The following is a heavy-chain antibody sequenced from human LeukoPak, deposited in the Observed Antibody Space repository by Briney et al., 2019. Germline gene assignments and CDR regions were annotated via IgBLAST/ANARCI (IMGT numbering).Heavy chain of an antibody. CDR1: GFTFSSYA. CDR2: ISYDGSNK. V-gene: IGHV3-30-3*01. J-gene: IGHJ4*02. D-gene: IGHD3-3*01. CDR3: ATDRGWRTSGYYLYYFEY. Sequence: GGSLRLSCAASGFTFSSYAMHWVRQAPGKGLEWVAVISYDGSNKYYADSVKGRFTISRDNSKNTLYLQMNSLRAEDTAVYYCATDRGWRTSGYYLYYFEYWGQGTLVTYSS.